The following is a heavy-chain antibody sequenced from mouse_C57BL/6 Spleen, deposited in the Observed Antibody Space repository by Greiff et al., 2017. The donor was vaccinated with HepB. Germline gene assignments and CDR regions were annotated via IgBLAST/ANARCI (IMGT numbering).Heavy chain of an antibody. Sequence: QVQLQQPGAELVRPGSSVKLSCKASGYTFTSYWMRWVKQRPIQGLEWIGNIDPSDSETHYNQKFKDKATLTVDKSSSTAYMQLSSLTSEDSAVYYCARVRGYDGYYEDAMDYWGQGTSVTVSS. J-gene: IGHJ4*01. CDR3: ARVRGYDGYYEDAMDY. CDR2: IDPSDSET. CDR1: GYTFTSYW. V-gene: IGHV1-52*01. D-gene: IGHD2-3*01.